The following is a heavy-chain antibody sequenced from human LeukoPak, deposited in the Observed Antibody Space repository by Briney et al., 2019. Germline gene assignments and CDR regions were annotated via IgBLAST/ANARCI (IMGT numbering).Heavy chain of an antibody. J-gene: IGHJ2*01. CDR1: GYTFTSYY. CDR3: ARDAPGDYDILHRSPEWYFDL. CDR2: INPSGGST. V-gene: IGHV1-46*01. D-gene: IGHD3-9*01. Sequence: GASVRVSCMASGYTFTSYYMHWVRQAPGQGLEWMGLINPSGGSTSYAKKFQGRVTMTRDASTSTVYMELSSLRSEDTAVYYCARDAPGDYDILHRSPEWYFDLWGRGTLVTVSS.